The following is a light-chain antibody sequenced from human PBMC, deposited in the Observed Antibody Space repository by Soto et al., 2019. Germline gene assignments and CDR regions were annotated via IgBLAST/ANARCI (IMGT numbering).Light chain of an antibody. CDR2: KSS. V-gene: IGKV1-5*03. Sequence: DIQMTQSPSTLSASVGDRVIINCRASQDVSQWLAWYQQKPGKAPKLLNYKSSQLDSGVPSMFSGRGSGTEFTLTIRDLQPDDFATYFCQQYDSDSYTFGQGTKLDIK. CDR1: QDVSQW. CDR3: QQYDSDSYT. J-gene: IGKJ2*01.